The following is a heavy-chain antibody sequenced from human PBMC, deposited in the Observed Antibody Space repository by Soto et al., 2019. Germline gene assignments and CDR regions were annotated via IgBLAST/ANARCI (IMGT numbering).Heavy chain of an antibody. J-gene: IGHJ4*02. V-gene: IGHV3-30*04. CDR1: GFPFTTYA. CDR3: ARDQCFGGGRSCYYFDF. CDR2: ISNDGRVK. Sequence: QVQLVESGGGVVQPGRSLSLSCAASGFPFTTYAIHWVRQAPGKGLEWVAVISNDGRVKYYADSVKGRFTISRDNSKNTLYLQMNSLRSDDTAVYYCARDQCFGGGRSCYYFDFWGQGTLVTVSS. D-gene: IGHD2-15*01.